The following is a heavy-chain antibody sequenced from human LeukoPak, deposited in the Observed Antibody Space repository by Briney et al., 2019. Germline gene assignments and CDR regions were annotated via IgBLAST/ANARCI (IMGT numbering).Heavy chain of an antibody. V-gene: IGHV1-2*02. Sequence: GASVKVSCKASGYTFTANHIHWVRQAPGQGLEWMGWINPDGGGTKYAQKFQGSVTMTTDTSISTVYMELSSLTSDDTAVYYCARGIYYGMDPWGQGTTVTVSS. D-gene: IGHD6-13*01. CDR2: INPDGGGT. CDR1: GYTFTANH. J-gene: IGHJ6*02. CDR3: ARGIYYGMDP.